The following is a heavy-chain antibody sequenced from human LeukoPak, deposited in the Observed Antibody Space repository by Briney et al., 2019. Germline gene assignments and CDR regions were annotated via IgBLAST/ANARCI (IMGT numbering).Heavy chain of an antibody. Sequence: GGSLRLSCAASGFTLSSYAMHWVRQAPGKGLEWVAVISYDGSNKYYADSVKGRFTISRDNSKNTLYLQMNSLRAEDTAVYYCARGAPDILTGVYFDYWGQGTLVTVSS. CDR1: GFTLSSYA. CDR2: ISYDGSNK. D-gene: IGHD3-9*01. V-gene: IGHV3-30*04. J-gene: IGHJ4*02. CDR3: ARGAPDILTGVYFDY.